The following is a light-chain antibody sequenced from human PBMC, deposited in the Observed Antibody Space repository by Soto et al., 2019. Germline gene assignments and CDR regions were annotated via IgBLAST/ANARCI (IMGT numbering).Light chain of an antibody. Sequence: EIVLTQSPATLSLSPGERATLSCRASQSVSSYLAWYQQKPDQAPRLLIYDASNRATGIPARFSGSGSGTDFTLTISSLEPEDFAVYYCQQRSNWPLTFGPGTKVDSK. CDR2: DAS. CDR3: QQRSNWPLT. V-gene: IGKV3-11*01. J-gene: IGKJ3*01. CDR1: QSVSSY.